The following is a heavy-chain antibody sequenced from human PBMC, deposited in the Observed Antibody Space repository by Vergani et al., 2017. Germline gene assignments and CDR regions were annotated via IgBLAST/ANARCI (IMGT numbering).Heavy chain of an antibody. CDR2: IYYSGST. D-gene: IGHD2-21*02. CDR3: AGETAIPKFYGIDV. V-gene: IGHV4-39*07. CDR1: GGPISSSSYY. J-gene: IGHJ6*02. Sequence: QLQLQESGPGLVKPSETLSLTCTVSGGPISSSSYYWGWIRQPPGKGLEWIGSIYYSGSTYYKPSLKSRVPIAVDPSKNQMSLKLSSVTAADTAVYYCAGETAIPKFYGIDVWGQGTTVTVSS.